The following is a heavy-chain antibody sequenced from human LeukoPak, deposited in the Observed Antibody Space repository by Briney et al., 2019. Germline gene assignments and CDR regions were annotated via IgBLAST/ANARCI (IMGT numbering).Heavy chain of an antibody. J-gene: IGHJ6*03. V-gene: IGHV3-7*01. CDR3: ARDRESYYFYYMDV. CDR1: GFTFSSYW. Sequence: GGSLRLSCAASGFTFSSYWMSWVRQAPGKGLEWVANIKQDGSEKYYVDSVKGRLTISRDNAKNSLYLQMNSLRAEDTAVYYCARDRESYYFYYMDVWGKGTTVTVSS. CDR2: IKQDGSEK.